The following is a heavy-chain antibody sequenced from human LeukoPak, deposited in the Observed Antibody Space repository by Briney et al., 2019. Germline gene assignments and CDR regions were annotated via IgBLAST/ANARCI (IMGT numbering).Heavy chain of an antibody. Sequence: GGSLRLSCSVSGFTVAANYMTWVRQAPGKGLEWVSVFYSGGSAYYADSVKGRFTISRDLSTNTLFLQMISLRAEDTAVYYCATPGGSGDYPYPTSFNYWGQGTLITVSS. CDR1: GFTVAANY. D-gene: IGHD3-10*01. V-gene: IGHV3-53*01. CDR2: FYSGGSA. J-gene: IGHJ4*02. CDR3: ATPGGSGDYPYPTSFNY.